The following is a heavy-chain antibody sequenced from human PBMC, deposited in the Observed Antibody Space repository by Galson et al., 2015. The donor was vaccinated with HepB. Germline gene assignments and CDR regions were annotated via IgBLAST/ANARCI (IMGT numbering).Heavy chain of an antibody. CDR1: GFTVSSNY. CDR3: ARDRAETKYYDFWSGYYTNGMDV. CDR2: IYSGGST. Sequence: LRLSCAASGFTVSSNYMSWVRQAPGKGLEWVSVIYSGGSTYYADSVKGRFTISRDNSKNTLYLQMNSLRAEDTAVYYCARDRAETKYYDFWSGYYTNGMDVWGQGTTVTVSS. V-gene: IGHV3-53*01. D-gene: IGHD3-3*01. J-gene: IGHJ6*02.